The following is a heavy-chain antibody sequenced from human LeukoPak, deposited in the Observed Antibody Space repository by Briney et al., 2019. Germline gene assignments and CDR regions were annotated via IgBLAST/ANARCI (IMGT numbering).Heavy chain of an antibody. CDR3: AQGDGYNSHFDY. J-gene: IGHJ4*02. Sequence: ASVKVSCKASGGTFSSYAISWVRQAPGQGLEWMGGIIPIFGTANYAQKFQGRVTITADKSTSTAYMELSSLRFEDTAVYYCAQGDGYNSHFDYWGQGTLVTVSS. D-gene: IGHD5-24*01. V-gene: IGHV1-69*06. CDR2: IIPIFGTA. CDR1: GGTFSSYA.